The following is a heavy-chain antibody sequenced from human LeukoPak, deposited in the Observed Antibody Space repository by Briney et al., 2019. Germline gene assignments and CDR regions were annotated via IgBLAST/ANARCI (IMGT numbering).Heavy chain of an antibody. Sequence: SETLSLTCAVYGGSFSGYYWSWIRQPPGKGLEWIGEINHSGSTNYNPSLKSRVTISVDTSKNQFSLKLSSVTAADTAVYYCARHQTAFDYWGQGTLVTVSS. J-gene: IGHJ4*02. CDR3: ARHQTAFDY. CDR2: INHSGST. CDR1: GGSFSGYY. D-gene: IGHD1-1*01. V-gene: IGHV4-34*01.